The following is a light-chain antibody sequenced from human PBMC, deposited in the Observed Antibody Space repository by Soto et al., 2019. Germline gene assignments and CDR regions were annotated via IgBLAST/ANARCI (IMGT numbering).Light chain of an antibody. CDR1: QSVSSY. CDR2: DAS. CDR3: QQRSNWPPVIT. Sequence: EIVLTQSPATLSLSPGDRATLSCRASQSVSSYLAWYQQKPGQAPRLLIYDASNRATGIPARFSGSGSGTDFTLTISSLEPEDFAVYYCQQRSNWPPVITFGQGTPLEIK. J-gene: IGKJ5*01. V-gene: IGKV3-11*01.